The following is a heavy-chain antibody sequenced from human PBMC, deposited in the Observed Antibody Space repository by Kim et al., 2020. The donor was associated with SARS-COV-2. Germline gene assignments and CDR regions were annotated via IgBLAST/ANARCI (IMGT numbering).Heavy chain of an antibody. CDR2: IYYSGST. CDR3: ASDYGGNSVRYGMDV. Sequence: SETLSLTCTVSGGSISSSSYYWGWIRQPPGKGLEWIGSIYYSGSTYYNPSLKSRVTISVDTSKNQFSLKLSSATAADTAVYYCASDYGGNSVRYGMDVWGQGTTVTVSS. D-gene: IGHD4-17*01. V-gene: IGHV4-39*01. CDR1: GGSISSSSYY. J-gene: IGHJ6*02.